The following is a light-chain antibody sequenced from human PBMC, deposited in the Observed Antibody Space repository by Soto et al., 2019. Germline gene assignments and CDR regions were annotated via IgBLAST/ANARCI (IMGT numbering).Light chain of an antibody. CDR1: QSVSNPY. CDR2: DAS. Sequence: EIVVTQSPGTLSLSPWERATLSCRASQSVSNPYLAWYQQKPGQAPRLLICDASSRATGIPDRFSGSGSGTGFPLNITRLEPEDFAVYYCPHYGRSPGLFTFGSGNKVDIK. CDR3: PHYGRSPGLFT. V-gene: IGKV3-20*01. J-gene: IGKJ3*01.